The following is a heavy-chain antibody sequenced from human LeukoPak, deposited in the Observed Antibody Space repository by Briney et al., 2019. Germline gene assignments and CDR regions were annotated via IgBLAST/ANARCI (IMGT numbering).Heavy chain of an antibody. CDR1: GFTFSSYE. V-gene: IGHV3-48*03. D-gene: IGHD3-22*01. Sequence: GGSLRLSCAASGFTFSSYEMNWVRQAPGKGLERVSYISSSGSTIYYADSVKGRFTISRDNAKNSLYLQMNSLRAEDTAVYYCASDMDYYDSSGYLGYWGQGTLVTVSS. J-gene: IGHJ4*02. CDR3: ASDMDYYDSSGYLGY. CDR2: ISSSGSTI.